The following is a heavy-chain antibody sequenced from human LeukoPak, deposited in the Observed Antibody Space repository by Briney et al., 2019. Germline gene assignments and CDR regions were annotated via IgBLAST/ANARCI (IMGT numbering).Heavy chain of an antibody. V-gene: IGHV4-39*07. CDR3: ARVGTYGSGSYLSWLDY. CDR2: IYYSGST. D-gene: IGHD3-10*01. Sequence: SETLSLTCTVSGGSISSSSYYWGWIRQPPGKGLEWIGSIYYSGSTYYNPSLYSRVTISVDTSKNQFSLKLSSVTAADTAVYYCARVGTYGSGSYLSWLDYWGQGTLVTVSS. J-gene: IGHJ4*02. CDR1: GGSISSSSYY.